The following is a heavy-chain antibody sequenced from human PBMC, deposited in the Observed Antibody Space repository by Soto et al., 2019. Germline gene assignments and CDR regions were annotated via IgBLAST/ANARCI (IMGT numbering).Heavy chain of an antibody. CDR2: IYYSGST. CDR1: GGSISSYY. D-gene: IGHD3-22*01. Sequence: PSETLSLTCTVSGGSISSYYWSWIRQPPGKGLEWIGYIYYSGSTNYNPSLKSRVTISVDTSKNQFSLKLSSVTAADTAVYYCARRAYYYDSSGQHFDPWGQGTLVTVSS. J-gene: IGHJ5*02. V-gene: IGHV4-59*01. CDR3: ARRAYYYDSSGQHFDP.